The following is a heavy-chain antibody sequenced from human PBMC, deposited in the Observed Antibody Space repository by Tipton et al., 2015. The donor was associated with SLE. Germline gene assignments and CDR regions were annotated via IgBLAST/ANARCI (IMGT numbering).Heavy chain of an antibody. CDR1: GFTFSDYY. J-gene: IGHJ6*02. Sequence: SLRLSCAASGFTFSDYYMSWIRQAPGKGLEWVSYISSSSSYTNYADSVKGRFTISRDNAKNSLYLQMNSLRAEDTAVYYCARDLSRAIVLMVYAPHPYYYGMDVWGQGTTVTVSS. D-gene: IGHD2-8*01. V-gene: IGHV3-11*06. CDR3: ARDLSRAIVLMVYAPHPYYYGMDV. CDR2: ISSSSSYT.